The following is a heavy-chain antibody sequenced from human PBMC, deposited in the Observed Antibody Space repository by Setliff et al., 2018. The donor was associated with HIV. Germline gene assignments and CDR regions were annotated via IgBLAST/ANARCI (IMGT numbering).Heavy chain of an antibody. D-gene: IGHD6-13*01. CDR3: ARRLKTTGYSSSWYSTSAFDI. J-gene: IGHJ3*02. V-gene: IGHV4-4*07. CDR2: IYTSGST. Sequence: SETLSLTCTVSGGSISSYYWSWIRQPAGKGLEWIGRIYTSGSTNYNPSLKSRVTMSVDTSKNQFSLKLSSVTAADTAVYYCARRLKTTGYSSSWYSTSAFDIWGQGTMVTVSS. CDR1: GGSISSYY.